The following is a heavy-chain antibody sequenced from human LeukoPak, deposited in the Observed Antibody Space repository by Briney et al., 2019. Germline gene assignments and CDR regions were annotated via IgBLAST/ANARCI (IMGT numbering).Heavy chain of an antibody. D-gene: IGHD3-10*01. CDR3: ARPYYGSADY. V-gene: IGHV3-7*03. Sequence: GGSLRLSYVASGFTFSTYWMSWVRQAPGKGLEWVANITEDGRAKYYVDSVMGRFTISRDNAKNSLYLQMNSLRAEDTAVYYCARPYYGSADYWGQGTLVTVSS. CDR1: GFTFSTYW. CDR2: ITEDGRAK. J-gene: IGHJ4*02.